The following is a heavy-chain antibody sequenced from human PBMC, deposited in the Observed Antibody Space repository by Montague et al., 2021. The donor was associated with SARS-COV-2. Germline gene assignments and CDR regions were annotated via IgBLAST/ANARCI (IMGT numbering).Heavy chain of an antibody. Sequence: SETLSLTCSVSSGSVSSDYWSWIRQPPGKGLEWIGYIYSSGSTGYNPSLKSRVTISIDTSKNQFSLRLSSVTAADMAVYYCARTGDAYTRYYFDYWGRGTLVTVSS. CDR1: SGSVSSDY. J-gene: IGHJ4*02. CDR2: IYSSGST. CDR3: ARTGDAYTRYYFDY. D-gene: IGHD5-24*01. V-gene: IGHV4-59*02.